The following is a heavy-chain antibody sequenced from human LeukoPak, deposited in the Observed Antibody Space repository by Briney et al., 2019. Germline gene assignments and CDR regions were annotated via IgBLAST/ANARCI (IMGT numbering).Heavy chain of an antibody. CDR1: GGSISSYY. D-gene: IGHD3-22*01. CDR3: ARRRYYYDSTGYFYKNKTAFDI. CDR2: IYYSGST. V-gene: IGHV4-59*08. Sequence: PSETLSLTCTVSGGSISSYYWSWIRQPPGKGLAWIGYIYYSGSTKYNPSLKSRVIISVDTSKNQFSLKLRSVTAADTAVYYCARRRYYYDSTGYFYKNKTAFDIWGQGTMVTVSP. J-gene: IGHJ3*02.